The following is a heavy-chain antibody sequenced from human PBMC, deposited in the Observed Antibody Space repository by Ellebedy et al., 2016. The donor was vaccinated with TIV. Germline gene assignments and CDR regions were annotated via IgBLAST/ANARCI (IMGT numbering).Heavy chain of an antibody. Sequence: ASVKVSXXASGYTFTSYYMHWVRQAPGQGLEWMGWISAYNGNTNYAQKLQGRVTMTTDTSTSTAYMELRSLRSDDTAVYYCARVWEAAAGSGGHRRRGSVSPYYYGMDGWGQGTTVTVSS. D-gene: IGHD6-13*01. CDR1: GYTFTSYY. V-gene: IGHV1-18*04. J-gene: IGHJ6*02. CDR3: ARVWEAAAGSGGHRRRGSVSPYYYGMDG. CDR2: ISAYNGNT.